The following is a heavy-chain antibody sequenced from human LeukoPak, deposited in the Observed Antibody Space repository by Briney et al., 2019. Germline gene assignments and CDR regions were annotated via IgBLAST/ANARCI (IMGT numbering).Heavy chain of an antibody. Sequence: ASVKVSCKVPGYTLTELSMHWVRQAPGKGLEWMGGFDPEDGETIYAQKFQGRVTVTEDTSTDTAYMELSSLRSDDTAVYYCARVVGYYFDYWGQGTLVTVSS. J-gene: IGHJ4*02. CDR2: FDPEDGET. CDR3: ARVVGYYFDY. V-gene: IGHV1-24*01. CDR1: GYTLTELS. D-gene: IGHD2-2*03.